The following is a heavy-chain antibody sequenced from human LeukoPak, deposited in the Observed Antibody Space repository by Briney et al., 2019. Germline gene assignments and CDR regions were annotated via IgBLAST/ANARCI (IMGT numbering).Heavy chain of an antibody. CDR1: GGSFSGYY. CDR2: INHSGST. CDR3: ARIAVAAEYFDY. V-gene: IGHV4-34*01. Sequence: PSETLSLTCAVYGGSFSGYYWSWIRQPPGKGLEWIGEINHSGSTNYNPSLKSRVTISVDTSKNQFSLKLSSVTAADTAVYYCARIAVAAEYFDYWGQGTLVTVSS. D-gene: IGHD6-19*01. J-gene: IGHJ4*02.